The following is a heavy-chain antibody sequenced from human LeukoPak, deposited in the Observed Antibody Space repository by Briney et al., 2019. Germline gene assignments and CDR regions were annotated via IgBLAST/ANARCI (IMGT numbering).Heavy chain of an antibody. CDR2: IHYSGST. D-gene: IGHD2-2*01. J-gene: IGHJ4*02. CDR3: ARLAYCSSTSCYPNY. CDR1: GDSISSRTYY. V-gene: IGHV4-39*01. Sequence: SETLSLTCTVSGDSISSRTYYWGWIRQPPGKGLEWIASIHYSGSTDYNPSLKSRVTISMDTSKSQFSLRLRSVTAADTAVYYCARLAYCSSTSCYPNYWGQGSLVTVSS.